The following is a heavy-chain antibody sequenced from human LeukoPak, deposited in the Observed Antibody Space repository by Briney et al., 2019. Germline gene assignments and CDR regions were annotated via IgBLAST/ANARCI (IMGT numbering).Heavy chain of an antibody. D-gene: IGHD1/OR15-1a*01. V-gene: IGHV3-23*01. J-gene: IGHJ4*02. CDR3: AKDSAITGTS. CDR2: ISGSGGST. CDR1: GGTFSSYA. Sequence: SCKASGGTFSSYAMSWVRQAPGKGLEWVSAISGSGGSTYYADSVKGRFTISRDNSKNTLYLQMNSLRAEDTAVYYCAKDSAITGTSWGQGTLVTVSS.